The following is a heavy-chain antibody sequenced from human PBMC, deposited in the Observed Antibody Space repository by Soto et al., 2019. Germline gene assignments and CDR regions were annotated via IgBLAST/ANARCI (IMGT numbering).Heavy chain of an antibody. CDR1: GGSVSSGSYY. D-gene: IGHD1-20*01. J-gene: IGHJ6*02. V-gene: IGHV4-61*01. CDR2: IYYSGIT. Sequence: SETLSLTCTVSGGSVSSGSYYWSWIRQPPGKGLEWIGYIYYSGITNYNPSLKSRVTISVDTSKNQFSLKLSSVTAADTAVYYCARYKSNYYYGMDVWGQGTTVTVSS. CDR3: ARYKSNYYYGMDV.